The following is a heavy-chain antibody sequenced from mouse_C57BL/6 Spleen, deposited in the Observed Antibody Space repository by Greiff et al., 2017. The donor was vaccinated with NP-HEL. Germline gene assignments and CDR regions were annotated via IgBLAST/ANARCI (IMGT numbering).Heavy chain of an antibody. V-gene: IGHV10-1*01. Sequence: EVQLVESGGGLVQPKGSLKLSCAASGFSFNTYAMNWVRQAPGKGLEWVARIRSKSNNYATYYADSVKDRFTISRDDSESMLYLQMNNLKTEDTAMYYCVRGIYDGYSHFAYWGQGTLVTVSA. CDR3: VRGIYDGYSHFAY. J-gene: IGHJ3*01. D-gene: IGHD2-3*01. CDR2: IRSKSNNYAT. CDR1: GFSFNTYA.